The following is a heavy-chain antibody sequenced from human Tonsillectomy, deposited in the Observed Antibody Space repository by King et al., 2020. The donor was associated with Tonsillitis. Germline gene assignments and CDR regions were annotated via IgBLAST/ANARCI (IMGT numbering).Heavy chain of an antibody. D-gene: IGHD4-23*01. Sequence: VQLQESGPGLVKPSETLSLTCTVSGGSISSYFWSWIRQPPGKGLECIGYMYYSGSTNYNPSLKSRVTISIDTSKNQFSLKVSSVTAADTAGYYCARLAGGNSANAFDIWGQGTMVTVSS. V-gene: IGHV4-59*08. CDR3: ARLAGGNSANAFDI. J-gene: IGHJ3*02. CDR2: MYYSGST. CDR1: GGSISSYF.